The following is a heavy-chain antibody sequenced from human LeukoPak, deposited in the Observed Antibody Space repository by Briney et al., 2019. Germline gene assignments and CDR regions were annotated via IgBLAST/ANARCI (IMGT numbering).Heavy chain of an antibody. CDR3: ARSLAWWLRSYFDY. CDR2: INHSGST. Sequence: SETLSLTCAVYCGSFSGYYWSWIRQPPGKGLEWIGEINHSGSTNYNPSLKSRVTISVDTSKNQFSLKLSSVTAADTAVYYCARSLAWWLRSYFDYWGQGTLVTVSS. V-gene: IGHV4-34*01. CDR1: CGSFSGYY. J-gene: IGHJ4*02. D-gene: IGHD5-12*01.